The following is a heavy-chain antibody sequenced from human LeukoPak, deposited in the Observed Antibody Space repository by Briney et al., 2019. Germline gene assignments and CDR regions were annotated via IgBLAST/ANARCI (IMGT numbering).Heavy chain of an antibody. D-gene: IGHD6-13*01. CDR1: GGSISSGGYY. Sequence: PSETLSLTCTVSGGSISSGGYYWSWIRQHPGKGLEWIGYIYYSGSTYYNPSLKSRVTISVDTSKNQFSLKLSSVTAADTAVYYCARSSLSSSFDYWGQGTLVTVSS. CDR2: IYYSGST. J-gene: IGHJ4*02. V-gene: IGHV4-31*03. CDR3: ARSSLSSSFDY.